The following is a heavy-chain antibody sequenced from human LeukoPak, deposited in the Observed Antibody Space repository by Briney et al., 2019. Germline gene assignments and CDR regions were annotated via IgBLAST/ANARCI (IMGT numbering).Heavy chain of an antibody. CDR1: GGSITSYY. Sequence: SETLSLTCPVSGGSITSYYWTWIRPPPGKGLEWIGFIYGDGSTKYNPSLKSRVTMSVDTSKNQFSLKLSSVTAADTAVYYCARGYSGYGGFDYWGQGTLVTVSS. CDR2: IYGDGST. D-gene: IGHD5-12*01. CDR3: ARGYSGYGGFDY. J-gene: IGHJ4*02. V-gene: IGHV4-59*12.